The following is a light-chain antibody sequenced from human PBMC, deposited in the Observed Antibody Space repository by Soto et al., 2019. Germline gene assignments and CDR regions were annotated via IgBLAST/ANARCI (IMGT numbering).Light chain of an antibody. J-gene: IGLJ3*02. CDR3: CSYAGSWV. V-gene: IGLV2-11*01. Sequence: QSALTQPRSVSGSLGQAVTISCTGTSSDVGGYNYVSWYQQHPGKAPKLMIYDVNKRPSGVPDRFSGSKSGNTASLTISGLQAADEADYYCCSYAGSWVFGGGTKLTVL. CDR1: SSDVGGYNY. CDR2: DVN.